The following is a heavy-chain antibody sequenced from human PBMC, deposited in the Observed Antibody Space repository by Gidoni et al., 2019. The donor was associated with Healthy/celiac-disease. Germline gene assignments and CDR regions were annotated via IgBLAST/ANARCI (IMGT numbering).Heavy chain of an antibody. J-gene: IGHJ5*02. CDR1: GGSFSGYY. Sequence: QVQLQQWGAGLLKPSETLSLTCAVYGGSFSGYYWSWIRQPPGKGLGWIGEINHSGSTNYNPSLKSRVTISVDTAKNQFPRKLSFVTAADTAGYYGARGGGNWFDPWGQGTLVTVSS. V-gene: IGHV4-34*01. CDR3: ARGGGNWFDP. D-gene: IGHD3-16*01. CDR2: INHSGST.